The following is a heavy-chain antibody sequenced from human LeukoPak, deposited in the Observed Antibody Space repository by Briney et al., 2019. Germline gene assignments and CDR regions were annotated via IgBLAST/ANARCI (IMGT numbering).Heavy chain of an antibody. CDR3: AKEPDYDILTGYVY. J-gene: IGHJ4*02. CDR1: GFTFSSYA. Sequence: GGSLRLSCAASGFTFSSYAMSWVRQAPGKGLEWVSAISGSGGSTYYADSVKGRFTISRDNSKNTLYLQMNSLRAEETAVYYCAKEPDYDILTGYVYWGQGTLVTVSS. V-gene: IGHV3-23*01. CDR2: ISGSGGST. D-gene: IGHD3-9*01.